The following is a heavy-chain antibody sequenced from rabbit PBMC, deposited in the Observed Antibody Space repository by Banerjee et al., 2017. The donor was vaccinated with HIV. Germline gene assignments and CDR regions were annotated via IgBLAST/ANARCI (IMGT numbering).Heavy chain of an antibody. V-gene: IGHV1S45*01. J-gene: IGHJ3*01. CDR1: GFTISSRYY. CDR3: ARGIAYFGTRLDL. D-gene: IGHD6-1*01. CDR2: IGTGSGST. Sequence: QEQLEESGGDLVQPEGSLTLTCTASGFTISSRYYMCWVRQAPGKGLEWIGCIGTGSGSTYYASWVNGRFTISKTSSTTVTLQMTSLTAADTATYFCARGIAYFGTRLDLWGPGTLVTVS.